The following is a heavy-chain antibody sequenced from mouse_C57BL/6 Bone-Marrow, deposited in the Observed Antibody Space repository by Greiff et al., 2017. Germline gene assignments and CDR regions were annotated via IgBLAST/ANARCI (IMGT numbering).Heavy chain of an antibody. CDR3: TRENYGPYYYAMDY. J-gene: IGHJ4*01. V-gene: IGHV1-5*01. D-gene: IGHD1-1*01. CDR2: IYPGNSDT. Sequence: EVQWVESGTVLARPGASVKMSCKTSGYTFTSYWMHWVKQRPGQGLEWIGAIYPGNSDTSYNQKFKGKAKLTAVTSASTAYMELSSLTNEDSAVYDCTRENYGPYYYAMDYWGQGTSVTVSS. CDR1: GYTFTSYW.